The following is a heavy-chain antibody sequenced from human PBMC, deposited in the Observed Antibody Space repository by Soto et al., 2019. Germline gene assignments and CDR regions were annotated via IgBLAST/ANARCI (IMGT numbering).Heavy chain of an antibody. J-gene: IGHJ4*02. CDR3: AYSQGLWDPFDY. CDR2: IYWNDDT. Sequence: QITLKESGPTLVKPTQTLTLTCTFSGFSLNSRGVGVGWIRQPPGKALEWLALIYWNDDTRYRPSLKSRLTITKDTSKNQVVLTLTNMDPVDTATYYCAYSQGLWDPFDYWGPGTLVTVSS. CDR1: GFSLNSRGVG. V-gene: IGHV2-5*01. D-gene: IGHD2-21*01.